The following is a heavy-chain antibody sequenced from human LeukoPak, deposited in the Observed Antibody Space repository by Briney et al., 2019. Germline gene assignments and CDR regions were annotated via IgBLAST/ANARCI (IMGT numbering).Heavy chain of an antibody. J-gene: IGHJ4*02. Sequence: GGSLRLSCAASGFTFTGYSMNWVRQAPGKGLEWVAVISYDGTNKYSADSVKGRFTISRDNSKNTLYLEMNSLRAEDTAVYYCASHYDTSGYHYFDFRGQGTLVTVSS. CDR3: ASHYDTSGYHYFDF. CDR1: GFTFTGYS. D-gene: IGHD3-22*01. CDR2: ISYDGTNK. V-gene: IGHV3-30*03.